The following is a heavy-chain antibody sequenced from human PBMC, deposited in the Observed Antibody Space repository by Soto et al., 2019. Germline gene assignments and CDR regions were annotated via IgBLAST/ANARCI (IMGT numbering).Heavy chain of an antibody. CDR3: ARGRYGDY. Sequence: QVHLVQSGAEVKKPGASVKGSCKGSGYAFTTYGITWVRQAPGQGLEWMGWISAHNGNTNYAQKLQGRVTVTRDTSTSTAYMELRSLRSDDTAVYYCARGRYGDYWGQGDLVTVSS. CDR2: ISAHNGNT. V-gene: IGHV1-18*01. CDR1: GYAFTTYG. J-gene: IGHJ4*02. D-gene: IGHD1-1*01.